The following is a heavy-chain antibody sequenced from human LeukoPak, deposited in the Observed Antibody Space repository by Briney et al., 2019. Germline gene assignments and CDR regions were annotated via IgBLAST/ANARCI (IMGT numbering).Heavy chain of an antibody. D-gene: IGHD1-26*01. J-gene: IGHJ2*01. CDR2: INQDGSER. CDR3: ARDKLVGATTGSYFDL. Sequence: PGGSLRLSCAASGFTFTTYWMSWVRQAPGKGLEWVAIINQDGSERYYVASVKGRFTISRDNAKNSLFLQMNTLRADDTAVYYCARDKLVGATTGSYFDLWGRGALVTVSS. CDR1: GFTFTTYW. V-gene: IGHV3-7*01.